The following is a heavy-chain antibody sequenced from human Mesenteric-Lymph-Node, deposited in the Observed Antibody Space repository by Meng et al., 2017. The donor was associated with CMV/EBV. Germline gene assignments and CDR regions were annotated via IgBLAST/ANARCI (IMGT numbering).Heavy chain of an antibody. D-gene: IGHD5-18*01. CDR2: LSGSGGSR. Sequence: GESLKISCAASGFTFSTYAMSWVRQAPGKGLDWVSSLSGSGGSRYLADSVKGRFTISRGNSKNTLYLQMNSLRADDTAVYYCAKDLTWIQLRMDPWGQGTLVTVSS. CDR3: AKDLTWIQLRMDP. V-gene: IGHV3-23*01. J-gene: IGHJ5*02. CDR1: GFTFSTYA.